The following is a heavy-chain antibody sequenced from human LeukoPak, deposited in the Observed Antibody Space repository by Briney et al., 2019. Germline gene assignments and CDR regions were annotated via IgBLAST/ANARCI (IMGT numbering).Heavy chain of an antibody. CDR3: ARDKAQDSVYYGMDV. Sequence: GGSLRLSCAASGFTFSSYSMVWVRQAPGKGLKWVSSISSGSNYIYYADSVKGRFTISRDNARTSLYLQMNSLRAEDTAVYYCARDKAQDSVYYGMDVWGQGTTVTVSS. J-gene: IGHJ6*02. CDR2: ISSGSNYI. D-gene: IGHD6-6*01. CDR1: GFTFSSYS. V-gene: IGHV3-21*06.